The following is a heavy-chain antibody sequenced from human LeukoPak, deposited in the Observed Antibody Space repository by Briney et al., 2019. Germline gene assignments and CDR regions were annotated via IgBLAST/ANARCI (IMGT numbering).Heavy chain of an antibody. CDR3: ATLSGWPQVKAFDI. CDR1: GYTLTELS. V-gene: IGHV1-24*01. J-gene: IGHJ3*02. Sequence: ASVKVSCKVSGYTLTELSMHWVRQAPGKGLEWMGGFDPEDGETIYAQKFQGRVTMTEDTSTDTAYMELSSLRSEDTAVYYCATLSGWPQVKAFDIWGQGTMVTVSS. D-gene: IGHD6-19*01. CDR2: FDPEDGET.